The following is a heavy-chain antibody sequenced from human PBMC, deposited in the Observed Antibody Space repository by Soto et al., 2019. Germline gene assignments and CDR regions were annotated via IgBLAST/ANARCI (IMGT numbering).Heavy chain of an antibody. V-gene: IGHV1-2*04. Sequence: ASVKVSCKASGYTFTGYYMHWVRQAPGQGLEWMGWINPNSGGTNYAQKFQGWVTMTRDTSISTAYMELSRLRSDDTAVYYCARAVSYYYDSSGYPDAFDIWGQGTMVTVSS. CDR1: GYTFTGYY. CDR3: ARAVSYYYDSSGYPDAFDI. D-gene: IGHD3-22*01. CDR2: INPNSGGT. J-gene: IGHJ3*02.